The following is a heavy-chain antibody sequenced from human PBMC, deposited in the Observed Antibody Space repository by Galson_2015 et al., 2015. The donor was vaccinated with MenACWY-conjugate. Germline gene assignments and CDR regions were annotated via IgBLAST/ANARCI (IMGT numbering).Heavy chain of an antibody. Sequence: TYYNPSLKSRVTISVDTSKNQFSLKLSSVTAADTAVYYCARDGGWYGNYWGQGTLVTVSS. J-gene: IGHJ4*02. CDR2: T. V-gene: IGHV4-39*07. CDR3: ARDGGWYGNY. D-gene: IGHD6-19*01.